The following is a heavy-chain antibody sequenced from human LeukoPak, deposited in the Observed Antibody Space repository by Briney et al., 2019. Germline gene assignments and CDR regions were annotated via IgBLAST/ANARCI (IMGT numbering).Heavy chain of an antibody. CDR3: ASSPGSSSSGYYFDY. J-gene: IGHJ4*02. Sequence: PGGSLRLSCAASGFAFSNYWMTWVRQAPGKGLEWVSYISSSSSTIYYADSVKGRFTISRDNAKNSLYLQMNSLRAEDTAVYYCASSPGSSSSGYYFDYWGQGTLVTVSS. V-gene: IGHV3-48*01. CDR1: GFAFSNYW. CDR2: ISSSSSTI. D-gene: IGHD6-6*01.